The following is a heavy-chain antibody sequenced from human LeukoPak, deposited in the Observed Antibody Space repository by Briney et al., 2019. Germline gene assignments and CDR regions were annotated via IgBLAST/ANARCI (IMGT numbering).Heavy chain of an antibody. CDR3: ANRAPMTKHFDY. CDR2: ISGSGSST. J-gene: IGHJ4*02. V-gene: IGHV3-23*01. Sequence: GGSLRLSCAASGFTVSSNYMSWVRQAPGKGLEWVSAISGSGSSTYYADSVRGRFTISRDNSKDTLDLQMNSLRAEDTALYYCANRAPMTKHFDYWGQGTLVTVSS. CDR1: GFTVSSNY.